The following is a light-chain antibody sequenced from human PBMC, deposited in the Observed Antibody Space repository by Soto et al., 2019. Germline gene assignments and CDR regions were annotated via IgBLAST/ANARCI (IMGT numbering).Light chain of an antibody. CDR1: QSVSSN. CDR3: QQYKNWPPMA. CDR2: GAS. Sequence: EIVMTQSPATLSVSPGERATLSCRASQSVSSNLAWYQQKPGQAPRLLIYGASTRATGIPARFSGSGSGTEFTLPISSLQSEDFAVNYCQQYKNWPPMAFGQGPKVKIK. V-gene: IGKV3-15*01. J-gene: IGKJ1*01.